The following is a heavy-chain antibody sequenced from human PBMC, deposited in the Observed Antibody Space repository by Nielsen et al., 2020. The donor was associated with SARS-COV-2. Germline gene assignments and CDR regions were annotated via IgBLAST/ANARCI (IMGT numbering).Heavy chain of an antibody. CDR2: INAGNGNT. CDR1: GYTFTSYA. V-gene: IGHV1-3*01. Sequence: ASVKVSCKASGYTFTSYAMHWVRQAPGQRLEWMGWINAGNGNTKYSQKFQGRVTITADESTSTAYMELSSLRSEDTAVYYCARDPSVGLLDKSYYYYGMDVWGQGTTVTVSS. D-gene: IGHD3/OR15-3a*01. CDR3: ARDPSVGLLDKSYYYYGMDV. J-gene: IGHJ6*02.